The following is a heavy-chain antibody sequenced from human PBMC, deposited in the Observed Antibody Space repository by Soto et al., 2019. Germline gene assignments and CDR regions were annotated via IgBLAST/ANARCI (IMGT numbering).Heavy chain of an antibody. CDR1: GGSISSGTW. V-gene: IGHV4-4*02. CDR3: ARRIPAAPSWFHP. D-gene: IGHD2-2*01. CDR2: IYHSGSP. J-gene: IGHJ5*02. Sequence: QVQLQESGPGLVKPSGTLSLTCAVSGGSISSGTWWSWVRQSPGRGLEWIGEIYHSGSPNYNPSLKSRVTMSVDKSKNRCSLCLSSVTAADSALYYCARRIPAAPSWFHPWGQGTLVTVSS.